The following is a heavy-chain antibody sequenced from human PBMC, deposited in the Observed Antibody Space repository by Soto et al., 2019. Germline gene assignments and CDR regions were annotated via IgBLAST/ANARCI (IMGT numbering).Heavy chain of an antibody. CDR3: ARGGSSGYGGFLGMNWFEP. Sequence: SLRLSCASSVFIFDDYAIHCVRQSPGKCLEWVSGINWNSGSIGYADSVKGRFTISRDNARNSLYLEMNSLRAEDSALYYCARGGSSGYGGFLGMNWFEPWGQGTLVSVS. D-gene: IGHD3-22*01. CDR2: INWNSGSI. V-gene: IGHV3-9*01. J-gene: IGHJ5*02. CDR1: VFIFDDYA.